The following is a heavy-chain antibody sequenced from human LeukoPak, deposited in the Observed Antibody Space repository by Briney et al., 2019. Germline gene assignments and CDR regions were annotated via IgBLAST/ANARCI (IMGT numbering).Heavy chain of an antibody. D-gene: IGHD3-10*01. CDR1: GGSISSSSYY. CDR3: ARELLWFGEGDAFDI. CDR2: IYYSGST. V-gene: IGHV4-39*07. J-gene: IGHJ3*02. Sequence: SETLSLTCTVSGGSISSSSYYWGWLRQPPGKGLEWIGSIYYSGSTYYNPSLKSRVTISVDTSKNQFSLKLSSVTAADTAVYYCARELLWFGEGDAFDIWGQGTMVTVSS.